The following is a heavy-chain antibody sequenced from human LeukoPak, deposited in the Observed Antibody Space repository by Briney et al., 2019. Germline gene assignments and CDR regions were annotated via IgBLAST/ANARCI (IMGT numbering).Heavy chain of an antibody. Sequence: SETLSLTCTVSGGSISSGGYYWSWIRQHPGKGLEWIGYIYYSGSTYYNPSLKSRVTISVDTSKNQFSLKLSSVTAADTAVYYCARNDIVVVPAAIHYYYYGMDVWGQGTTVTVSS. CDR1: GGSISSGGYY. D-gene: IGHD2-2*01. CDR3: ARNDIVVVPAAIHYYYYGMDV. J-gene: IGHJ6*02. CDR2: IYYSGST. V-gene: IGHV4-31*03.